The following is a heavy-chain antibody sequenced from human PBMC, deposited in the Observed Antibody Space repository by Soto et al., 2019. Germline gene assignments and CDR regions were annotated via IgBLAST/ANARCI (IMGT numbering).Heavy chain of an antibody. Sequence: QVQLVQSGAEVKKPGASVKVSCKASGYTFTSYGISWVRQAPGQGLEWRGGISAYNGNKKYAQKLQGRVSMTTDTSTSTAYMELRSLLSYDTAVYYCARDLGQQLFDYWGHGTLVTVSS. D-gene: IGHD6-13*01. CDR3: ARDLGQQLFDY. J-gene: IGHJ5*01. V-gene: IGHV1-18*01. CDR1: GYTFTSYG. CDR2: ISAYNGNK.